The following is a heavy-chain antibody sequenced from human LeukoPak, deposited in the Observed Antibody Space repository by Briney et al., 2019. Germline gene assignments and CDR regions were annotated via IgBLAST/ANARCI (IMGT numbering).Heavy chain of an antibody. V-gene: IGHV3-7*03. Sequence: GASLRLSCAASGFTFSSYAMSWVRQAPGKGLEWVANIKRDGSEKYYVDSVKGRFTISRDNAKNSLYLQMNSLRAEDTAVYYCARDGPSDYWGQGTLVTVSS. CDR2: IKRDGSEK. CDR3: ARDGPSDY. J-gene: IGHJ4*02. CDR1: GFTFSSYA.